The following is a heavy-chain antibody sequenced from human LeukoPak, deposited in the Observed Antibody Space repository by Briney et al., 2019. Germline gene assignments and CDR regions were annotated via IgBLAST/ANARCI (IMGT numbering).Heavy chain of an antibody. CDR3: ARDLRGGSYFDYYYYMDV. Sequence: GASVKVSCKASGYTFTSYYMHWVRQAPGQGLEWMGIINPSGGSTSYAQKFQGRVTMTRDMSTSTVYMELSSLRSEDTAVYYCARDLRGGSYFDYYYYMDVWGKGTTVTVSS. D-gene: IGHD1-26*01. V-gene: IGHV1-46*01. CDR1: GYTFTSYY. J-gene: IGHJ6*03. CDR2: INPSGGST.